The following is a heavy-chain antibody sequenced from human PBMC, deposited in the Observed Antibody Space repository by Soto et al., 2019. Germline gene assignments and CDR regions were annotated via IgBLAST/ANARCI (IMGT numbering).Heavy chain of an antibody. CDR2: INYSGST. CDR3: ARPVNYYYYYMDV. CDR1: GGSISSSTSY. J-gene: IGHJ6*03. Sequence: SETLSLTCTVSGGSISSSTSYWGWIRQPPGKGLEWIGSINYSGSTYYSPSLKSRVTISADTSKNQFSLRLSSVTAADTAVYYCARPVNYYYYYMDVWGKGTMVTVSS. V-gene: IGHV4-39*01.